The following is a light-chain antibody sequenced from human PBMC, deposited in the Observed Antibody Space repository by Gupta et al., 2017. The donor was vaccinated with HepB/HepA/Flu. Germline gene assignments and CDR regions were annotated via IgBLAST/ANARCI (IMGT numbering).Light chain of an antibody. Sequence: DFQMTQSPSSLSASVGDRVTITCRASQSISSYLNWYQQKPGKAPKLLIYAASSLQSGVPSRFSGSGSGTDFTLTISSLQPEDFATYYCQQSDSTPLTFGGGTKVEIK. V-gene: IGKV1-39*01. CDR2: AAS. CDR3: QQSDSTPLT. CDR1: QSISSY. J-gene: IGKJ4*01.